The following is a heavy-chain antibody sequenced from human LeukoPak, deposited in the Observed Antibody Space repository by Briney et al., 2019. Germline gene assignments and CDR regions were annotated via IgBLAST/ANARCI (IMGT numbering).Heavy chain of an antibody. J-gene: IGHJ4*02. Sequence: SGPTLVKPTQTLTLTCTFSGFSLTTSEVGVGWLRQPPGKALEWLALIYGNDDDRYRPSLKSRLTITRDTSKNQVVLTMTNMDPVDTATYFCAHGRLLNGEYDYWGRGILVTVSS. CDR3: AHGRLLNGEYDY. CDR1: GFSLTTSEVG. CDR2: IYGNDDD. D-gene: IGHD4-17*01. V-gene: IGHV2-5*01.